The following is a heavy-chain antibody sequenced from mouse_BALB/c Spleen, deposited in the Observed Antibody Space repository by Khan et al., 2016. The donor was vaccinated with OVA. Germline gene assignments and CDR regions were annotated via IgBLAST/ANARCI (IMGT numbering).Heavy chain of an antibody. D-gene: IGHD2-4*01. J-gene: IGHJ4*01. CDR2: IFPGNVNT. V-gene: IGHV1S56*01. CDR1: GYTFRTYY. Sequence: VQLQESGPELVKPGASVRISCKASGYTFRTYYIHWVKQRPGQGLEWIGWIFPGNVNTKYSERFKDKATLTADKSSNTAFLHLSSLTSEDSAAYFGARDDYFVGDAMDYWGQGSSVTVSS. CDR3: ARDDYFVGDAMDY.